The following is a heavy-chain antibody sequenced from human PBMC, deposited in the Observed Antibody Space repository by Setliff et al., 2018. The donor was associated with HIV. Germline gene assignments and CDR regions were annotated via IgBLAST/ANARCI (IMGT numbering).Heavy chain of an antibody. D-gene: IGHD3-22*01. J-gene: IGHJ3*01. CDR3: AKDEKGYYHDSSGYPDAFDL. Sequence: ASVKVSCKASGYTFTSYAMHWVRQAPGQRLEWMGWINAGNGNTKYSQKFQGRVTITRDTSASTAYMDLSSLSSEDTAVYYCAKDEKGYYHDSSGYPDAFDLWGQGTKVTVSS. CDR2: INAGNGNT. CDR1: GYTFTSYA. V-gene: IGHV1-3*01.